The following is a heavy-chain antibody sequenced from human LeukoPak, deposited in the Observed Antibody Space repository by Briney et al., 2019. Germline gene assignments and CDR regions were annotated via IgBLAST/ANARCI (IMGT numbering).Heavy chain of an antibody. CDR2: IKQDGSEK. D-gene: IGHD3-16*01. CDR1: GFTFSSYW. CDR3: ARGFGTNYDYIWGTGNWFDP. V-gene: IGHV3-7*01. Sequence: GGSLRLSCAASGFTFSSYWMSWVRQAPGKGLEWVANIKQDGSEKYYVDSVKGRFTISRDNAKNSLYLQMNSLRAEDTAVYYCARGFGTNYDYIWGTGNWFDPWGQGTLVTVSS. J-gene: IGHJ5*02.